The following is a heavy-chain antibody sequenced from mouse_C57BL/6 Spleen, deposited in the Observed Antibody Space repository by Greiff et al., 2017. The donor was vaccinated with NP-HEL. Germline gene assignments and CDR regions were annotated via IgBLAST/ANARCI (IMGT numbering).Heavy chain of an antibody. V-gene: IGHV3-6*01. J-gene: IGHJ3*01. CDR2: IRYDGSN. D-gene: IGHD2-3*01. CDR1: GYSITSGYY. CDR3: ARDLDAYYGFAY. Sequence: EVKLMESGPGLVKPSQSLSLSCSVTGYSITSGYYWNWIRQFPGNKLEWMGYIRYDGSNNYNPSLKNRISITRDTSKNQFFLKLNAVTTEDTATYYCARDLDAYYGFAYWGQGTLVTVSA.